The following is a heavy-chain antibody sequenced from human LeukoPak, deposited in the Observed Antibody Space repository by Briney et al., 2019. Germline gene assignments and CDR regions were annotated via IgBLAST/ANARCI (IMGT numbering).Heavy chain of an antibody. CDR1: GGSIGSGSYY. V-gene: IGHV4-61*02. D-gene: IGHD6-6*01. CDR3: AREGIAARLTYYYYYMDV. J-gene: IGHJ6*03. CDR2: IYTSGST. Sequence: SETLSLTCTVSGGSIGSGSYYWSWIRQPAGKGLEWIGRIYTSGSTNYNPSLKSRVTISVDTSKNQFSLKLSSVTAADTAVYYCAREGIAARLTYYYYYMDVWGKGTTVTVPS.